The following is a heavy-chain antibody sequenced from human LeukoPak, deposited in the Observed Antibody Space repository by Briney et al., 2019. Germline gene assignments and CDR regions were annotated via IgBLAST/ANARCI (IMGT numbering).Heavy chain of an antibody. J-gene: IGHJ4*02. Sequence: GGSLRLSCAGAGFSIADHHMDWVRQAPATGLEWIGRSATTKPNSCTTQYAASVRGRFTISRDDSQNSLYLHLNSLKTEDTAVYYCVRVVTTRSGWYHFDNWGLGTLVSVSS. D-gene: IGHD6-13*01. CDR3: VRVVTTRSGWYHFDN. V-gene: IGHV3-72*01. CDR2: SATTKPNSCTT. CDR1: GFSIADHH.